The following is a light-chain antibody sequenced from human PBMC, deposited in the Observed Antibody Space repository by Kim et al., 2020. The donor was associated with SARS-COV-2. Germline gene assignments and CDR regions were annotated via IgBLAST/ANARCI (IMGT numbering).Light chain of an antibody. V-gene: IGLV2-11*01. CDR2: DVS. CDR1: SSDVGGYNY. J-gene: IGLJ1*01. Sequence: QSALTQPRSVSGSPGQSVTISCTGTSSDVGGYNYVSWYQQHPGKAPKLMIYDVSKRPSGVPDRFSGSKSGNTASLTISGLQAEDEADYYCCSYAGSYTYVFVTGNKVTVL. CDR3: CSYAGSYTYV.